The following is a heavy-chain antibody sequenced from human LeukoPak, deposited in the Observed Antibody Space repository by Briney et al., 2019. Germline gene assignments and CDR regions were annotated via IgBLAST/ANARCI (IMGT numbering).Heavy chain of an antibody. CDR1: GYTFTSYY. J-gene: IGHJ4*02. Sequence: GASVKVSCKASGYTFTSYYMHWVRQAPGQGLEWMGIIHPSGGSTSYAQKFQGRVTMTRDTSTSTVYMELSSLRSEDTAVYFCARSPNDYGDYWGQGTLVTVSS. V-gene: IGHV1-46*01. CDR2: IHPSGGST. CDR3: ARSPNDYGDY.